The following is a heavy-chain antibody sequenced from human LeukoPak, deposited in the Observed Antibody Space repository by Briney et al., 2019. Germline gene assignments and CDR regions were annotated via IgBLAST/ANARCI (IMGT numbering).Heavy chain of an antibody. CDR3: GLGASTYYFDY. J-gene: IGHJ4*02. CDR2: SRDKANSYTT. V-gene: IGHV3-72*01. D-gene: IGHD4-17*01. CDR1: GFTFSDHY. Sequence: PGGSLRLSCTVSGFTFSDHYMEWVRQAPGKGLEWVGRSRDKANSYTTEYAASVKGRFTLSRDDSKKSLYLQMNSLKTEDTAVYYCGLGASTYYFDYWGQGTLVTVSS.